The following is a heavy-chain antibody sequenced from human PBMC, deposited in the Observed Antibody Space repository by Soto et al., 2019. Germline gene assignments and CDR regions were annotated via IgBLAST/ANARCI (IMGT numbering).Heavy chain of an antibody. D-gene: IGHD3-10*01. J-gene: IGHJ6*02. CDR2: IYYSGAT. CDR1: GGSISSNSYY. CDR3: ARGLLRFGEFLSPLGLDL. Sequence: KTSETLSLTCTVSGGSISSNSYYWDWIRQPPGKGLEWIGSIYYSGATYYNPSLQSRVTISVDTSKNQFSLHLSSVTAADTAVYYCARGLLRFGEFLSPLGLDLWGQGTTVTVSS. V-gene: IGHV4-39*07.